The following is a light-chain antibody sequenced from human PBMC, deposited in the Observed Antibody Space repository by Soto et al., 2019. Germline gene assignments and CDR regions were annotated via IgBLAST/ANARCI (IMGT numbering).Light chain of an antibody. CDR3: HQYNGSPPYT. V-gene: IGKV3D-15*01. CDR1: QNVKTR. CDR2: DAF. J-gene: IGKJ2*01. Sequence: EKVMTQSPATLSVSPGERATLSCRASQNVKTRLAWYQQKPGQAPRLLIYDAFTRATGIPDRFSGSGSGTDFTLTINRLEPADFAVYYCHQYNGSPPYTFGQGTKLEIK.